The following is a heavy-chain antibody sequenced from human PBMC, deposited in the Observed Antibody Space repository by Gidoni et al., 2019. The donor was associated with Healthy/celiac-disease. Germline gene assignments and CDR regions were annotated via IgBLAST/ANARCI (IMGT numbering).Heavy chain of an antibody. J-gene: IGHJ4*02. V-gene: IGHV3-53*01. D-gene: IGHD3-22*01. CDR3: ARDLGYSYGPTYYYDSSALR. Sequence: EVQLVESGGGLLQPGGSLRLSCAASGFTVSSHYMSWVRQAPGKGLEWISVIYSGGSTYYADSVKGRFTISRDNSKNTLYLQMNSLRAEDTAVYYCARDLGYSYGPTYYYDSSALRWGQGTLVTVSS. CDR1: GFTVSSHY. CDR2: IYSGGST.